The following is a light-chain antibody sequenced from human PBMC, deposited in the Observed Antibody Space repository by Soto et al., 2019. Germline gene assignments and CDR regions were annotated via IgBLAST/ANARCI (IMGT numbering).Light chain of an antibody. CDR3: HHRSNWPPLT. CDR1: QSVSSSY. CDR2: DAS. J-gene: IGKJ4*01. V-gene: IGKV3D-20*02. Sequence: EIVLTQSPGTLSLSPGERATLSCRASQSVSSSYLAWYQQKPGQAPRLLIYDASNRAAGISPRFSGSGSGTDFTLTISSLEPEDCAVYFCHHRSNWPPLTFGGGTKVDIK.